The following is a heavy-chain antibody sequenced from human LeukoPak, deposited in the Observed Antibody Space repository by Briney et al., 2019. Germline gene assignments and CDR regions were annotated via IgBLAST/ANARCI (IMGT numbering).Heavy chain of an antibody. V-gene: IGHV3-7*01. CDR2: INQDGSVK. J-gene: IGHJ4*02. CDR1: TFTFSTYW. CDR3: ARDPGSSSFDY. D-gene: IGHD6-13*01. Sequence: PGGSLRLSCAASTFTFSTYWMTWVRQPPGKGPEFVANINQDGSVKNYVDSVKGRFTISRDNAKNSLYLQMNSLRADDTAVYYCARDPGSSSFDYWGQGTLVTVSS.